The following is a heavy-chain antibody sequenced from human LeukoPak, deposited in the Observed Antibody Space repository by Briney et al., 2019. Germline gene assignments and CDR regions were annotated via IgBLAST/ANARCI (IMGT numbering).Heavy chain of an antibody. CDR1: GFTFRDDG. D-gene: IGHD2-15*01. J-gene: IGHJ4*02. V-gene: IGHV3-30*02. Sequence: PGGSLRLSCAPSGFTFRDDGMPWVRQAPGKGLEWVAFIRDDGSDTYYADSVKGRFTISRDNSQNTLYLQMNSLRPEETDVFYCATDPGGSYFGHWGQGQLVPVSA. CDR2: IRDDGSDT. CDR3: ATDPGGSYFGH.